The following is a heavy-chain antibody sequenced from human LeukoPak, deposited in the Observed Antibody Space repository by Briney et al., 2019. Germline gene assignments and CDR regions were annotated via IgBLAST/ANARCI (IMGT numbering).Heavy chain of an antibody. CDR3: AREGLDTYYYDSSGPFDY. CDR2: IYYSGST. D-gene: IGHD3-22*01. CDR1: GGSISSYY. J-gene: IGHJ4*02. V-gene: IGHV4-59*01. Sequence: SETLSPTCTVSGGSISSYYWSWIRQPPGKGLEWIGYIYYSGSTNYNPSLKSRVTISVDTSKNQFSLKLSSVTAADTAVYYCAREGLDTYYYDSSGPFDYWGQGTLVTVSS.